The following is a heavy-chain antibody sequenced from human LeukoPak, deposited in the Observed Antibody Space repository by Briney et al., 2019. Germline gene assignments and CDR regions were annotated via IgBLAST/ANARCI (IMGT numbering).Heavy chain of an antibody. V-gene: IGHV3-30*03. CDR3: ARVLIGDSSGYGDAFDI. CDR2: ISYDGSKK. Sequence: PGRSLRLSCAASGFTFSSYGMHWVRQAPGKGLEWVAVISYDGSKKFYADSVKGRFTISRDNAKNSLYLQMNSLRAEDTAVYYCARVLIGDSSGYGDAFDIWGQGTMVTVSS. CDR1: GFTFSSYG. D-gene: IGHD3-22*01. J-gene: IGHJ3*02.